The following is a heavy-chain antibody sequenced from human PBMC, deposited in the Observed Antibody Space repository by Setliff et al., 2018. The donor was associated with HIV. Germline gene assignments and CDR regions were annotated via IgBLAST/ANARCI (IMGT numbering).Heavy chain of an antibody. Sequence: GGSLRLSCTASGFSFRNFGMTWVRQAPGKGLEWVSSISSSDDDTHYADSLRGRFTVSRDNAKSALYLQMNNLRAEDTAVYYCAKDRYYDSSGSPFDYWGQGTLVTVSS. CDR1: GFSFRNFG. V-gene: IGHV3-21*01. J-gene: IGHJ4*02. D-gene: IGHD3-22*01. CDR3: AKDRYYDSSGSPFDY. CDR2: ISSSDDDT.